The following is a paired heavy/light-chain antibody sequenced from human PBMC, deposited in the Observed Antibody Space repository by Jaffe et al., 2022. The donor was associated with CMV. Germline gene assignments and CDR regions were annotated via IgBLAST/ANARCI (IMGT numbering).Heavy chain of an antibody. J-gene: IGHJ5*02. CDR1: GFTFSTYS. V-gene: IGHV3-21*06. Sequence: EVQLVESGGGLVNPGGSLRLSCAASGFTFSTYSMNWVRQAPGKGLEWLSCISSGSSDIYYADSVKGRFTISRDNAKNSLYLQMNSLRAEDTAVYYCARDGFWSGYNWFDPWGQGTLVTVSS. CDR2: ISSGSSDI. D-gene: IGHD3-3*01. CDR3: ARDGFWSGYNWFDP.
Light chain of an antibody. J-gene: IGKJ4*01. CDR3: QQYHYWPFT. CDR2: GES. CDR1: QTVNSN. Sequence: EIVMTQSPATLSVSPGERATLSCRASQTVNSNLAWYQQKPGQAPRLLIYGESTRATGIPARFSGSGSGADFTLTISSLQSEDFAVYYCQQYHYWPFTFGGGTRVEIK. V-gene: IGKV3-15*01.